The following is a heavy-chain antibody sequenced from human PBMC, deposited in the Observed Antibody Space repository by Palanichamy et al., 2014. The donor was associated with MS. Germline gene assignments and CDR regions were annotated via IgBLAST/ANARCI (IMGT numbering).Heavy chain of an antibody. Sequence: QVQLVQSGAEVKKPGSSVKVSRKASAGTFSSYGISWVRQAPGQGLEWMGGIIPMFGAANYAQKFQDRVTINADESTSTAYMDLSSLRSEDTAVYYCARGGISMVRGPNKYNYDMDVWGQGTTVTVSS. CDR2: IIPMFGAA. CDR3: ARGGISMVRGPNKYNYDMDV. CDR1: AGTFSSYG. J-gene: IGHJ6*02. D-gene: IGHD3-10*01. V-gene: IGHV1-69*01.